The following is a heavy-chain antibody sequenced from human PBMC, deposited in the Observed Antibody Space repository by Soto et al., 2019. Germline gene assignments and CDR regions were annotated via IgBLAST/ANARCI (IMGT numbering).Heavy chain of an antibody. CDR1: GGTFSSYA. V-gene: IGHV1-69*01. J-gene: IGHJ4*02. CDR3: ARVGYCGGDCYPYDY. CDR2: IIPIFGTA. D-gene: IGHD2-21*02. Sequence: QVQLVQSGAEVKKPGSSVKVSCKASGGTFSSYAISWVRQAPGQGLEWMGGIIPIFGTANYAQKFQGRVTITADESTCTAYMELSSLRSEDTAVYYCARVGYCGGDCYPYDYWGQGTLVTVSS.